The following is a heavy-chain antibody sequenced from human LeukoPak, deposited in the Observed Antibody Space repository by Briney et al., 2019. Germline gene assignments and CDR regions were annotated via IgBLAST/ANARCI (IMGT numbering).Heavy chain of an antibody. CDR1: GYTFTSYF. Sequence: GASVKVSCKASGYTFTSYFMHWVRQASRQGLEWMGIINPSGGSTTYAQKFQGGVTMTRDTSTSTVYMELRSLRSEDTAVYYCSRGPSASDWFVFGGPYWGQGTLVTVS. D-gene: IGHD3-9*01. CDR3: SRGPSASDWFVFGGPY. CDR2: INPSGGST. J-gene: IGHJ4*02. V-gene: IGHV1-46*01.